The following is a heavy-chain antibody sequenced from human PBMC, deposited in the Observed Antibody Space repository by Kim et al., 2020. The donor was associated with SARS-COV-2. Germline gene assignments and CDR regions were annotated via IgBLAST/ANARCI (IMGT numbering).Heavy chain of an antibody. CDR1: GYTFTSCG. J-gene: IGHJ6*02. CDR2: ISAYNGNT. Sequence: ASVKVSCKASGYTFTSCGISWVRQAPGQGLEWMGWISAYNGNTNYAQKLQGRVTMTTDTSTSTAYMELRSLRSDDTAVYYCASFVATTIFGVVTPPYNYYYYGMDVWGQGTTVTVSS. V-gene: IGHV1-18*01. D-gene: IGHD3-3*01. CDR3: ASFVATTIFGVVTPPYNYYYYGMDV.